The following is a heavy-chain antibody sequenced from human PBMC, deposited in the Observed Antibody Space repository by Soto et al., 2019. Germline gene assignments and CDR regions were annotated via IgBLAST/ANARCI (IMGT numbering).Heavy chain of an antibody. V-gene: IGHV3-48*03. CDR2: ISSTASTI. Sequence: VQLVESGGGLVQPGGSLRLSCAASGFAFSSYEMNWVRQSPGKGLEWLSYISSTASTIHYADSVKARFTISRDNANNSVYLQMNSLTADASAVYYCARAAGIMTRGFHGMDVWGQGTTVTVSS. CDR1: GFAFSSYE. J-gene: IGHJ6*02. D-gene: IGHD3-10*01. CDR3: ARAAGIMTRGFHGMDV.